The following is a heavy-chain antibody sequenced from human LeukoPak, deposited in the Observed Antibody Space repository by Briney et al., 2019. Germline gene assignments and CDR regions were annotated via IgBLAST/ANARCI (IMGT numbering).Heavy chain of an antibody. J-gene: IGHJ6*03. CDR3: ARGLVLLWFGEPRTDMDV. D-gene: IGHD3-10*01. CDR2: INHSGST. V-gene: IGHV4-34*01. CDR1: GGSFSGYY. Sequence: KPSETLSLTCAVYGGSFSGYYWSWIRQPPGKGLEWIGEINHSGSTNYNPSLKSRVTISVDTSKNLFSLKLSSVTAADTAVYYCARGLVLLWFGEPRTDMDVWGKGTTVTVSS.